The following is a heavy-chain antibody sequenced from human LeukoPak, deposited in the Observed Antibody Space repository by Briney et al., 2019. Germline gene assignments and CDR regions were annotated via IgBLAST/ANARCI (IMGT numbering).Heavy chain of an antibody. J-gene: IGHJ6*02. V-gene: IGHV4-61*01. CDR2: IYYSGST. Sequence: SETLSLTCTVSGGSVSSGSYYWSWIRQPPGKGLEWIGYIYYSGSTNLNPSLKSRVTISVDTSKNQFSLKLSSVTAADTAVYYCARDYPAGFGMDVWGQGTTVTVSS. D-gene: IGHD6-13*01. CDR3: ARDYPAGFGMDV. CDR1: GGSVSSGSYY.